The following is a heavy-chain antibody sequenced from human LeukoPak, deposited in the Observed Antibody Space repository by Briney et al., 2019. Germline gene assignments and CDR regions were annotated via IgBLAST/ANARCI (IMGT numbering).Heavy chain of an antibody. CDR1: GYTFPSHG. Sequence: ASVKVSCKTSGYTFPSHGIAWVRQVAGQGLEWVGWINPYNGNTYYAQKVQGTVTMTTDTSATTAYMELRSLRSDDTAVYYCARGNYGALDFWGQGTMVTVSS. CDR2: INPYNGNT. V-gene: IGHV1-18*01. J-gene: IGHJ3*01. D-gene: IGHD3-10*01. CDR3: ARGNYGALDF.